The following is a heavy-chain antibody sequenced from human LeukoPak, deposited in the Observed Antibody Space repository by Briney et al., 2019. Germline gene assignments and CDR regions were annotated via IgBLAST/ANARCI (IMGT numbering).Heavy chain of an antibody. CDR3: AKTTGAYYYDSSGYPFDY. CDR1: GFTFDDYA. D-gene: IGHD3-22*01. J-gene: IGHJ4*02. V-gene: IGHV3-9*01. CDR2: ISWNSGSI. Sequence: GRSLRLSCAASGFTFDDYAMHWVRQAPGKGLEWVSGISWNSGSIGYADSVKGRFTISRDNAKNSLYPQMNSLRAEDTALYYCAKTTGAYYYDSSGYPFDYWGQGTLVTVSS.